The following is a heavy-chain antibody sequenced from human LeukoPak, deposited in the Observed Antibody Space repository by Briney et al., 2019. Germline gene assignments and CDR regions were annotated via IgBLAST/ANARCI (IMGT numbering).Heavy chain of an antibody. J-gene: IGHJ4*02. CDR3: ATFSGLRLGELSLYR. Sequence: GGSLRLSCAASGFTFSSYAMSWVRQAPGKGREWVSSISGSGGSTYYADSVKGRFTISRDNSKNTLYLQMNSLRAEHTAVYYCATFSGLRLGELSLYRWGQGTLVTVSS. D-gene: IGHD3-16*02. CDR1: GFTFSSYA. V-gene: IGHV3-23*01. CDR2: ISGSGGST.